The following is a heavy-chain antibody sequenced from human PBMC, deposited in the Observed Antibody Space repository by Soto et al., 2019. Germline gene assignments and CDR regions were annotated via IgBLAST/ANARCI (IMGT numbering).Heavy chain of an antibody. Sequence: SETLSLTCVVSGGSISSTNWWTWVRQPPGKRLEWIGYIYYSGSTNYNPSLKSRVTISVDTSKNQFSLKLSSVTAADTAVYYCARHADYDILTGPDYWGQGTLVTVSS. CDR2: IYYSGST. J-gene: IGHJ4*02. D-gene: IGHD3-9*01. CDR3: ARHADYDILTGPDY. V-gene: IGHV4-4*02. CDR1: GGSISSTNW.